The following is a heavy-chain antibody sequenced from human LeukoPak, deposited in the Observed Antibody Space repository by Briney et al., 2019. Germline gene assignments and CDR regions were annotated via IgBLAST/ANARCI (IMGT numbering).Heavy chain of an antibody. J-gene: IGHJ6*02. D-gene: IGHD1-26*01. V-gene: IGHV3-23*01. CDR3: VKDRGGSRFYGMDV. Sequence: GGSLRLSCAGSGFPYSIYATRWVRQAPGKGLEWVSTISGSGGAGTYYADSVKGRFTVSRDNSMNTLYLPMNSLRAEDTAVYYCVKDRGGSRFYGMDVWGQGTTVTVSS. CDR1: GFPYSIYA. CDR2: ISGSGGAGT.